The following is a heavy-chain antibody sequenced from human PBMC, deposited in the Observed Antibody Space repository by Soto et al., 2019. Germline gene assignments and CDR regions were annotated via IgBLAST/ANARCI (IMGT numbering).Heavy chain of an antibody. CDR3: AKRPGSGRYYNVGSGGHFDY. V-gene: IGHV3-30*18. D-gene: IGHD3-10*01. J-gene: IGHJ4*02. CDR1: GFTFNGYD. CDR2: ISFDGRNT. Sequence: QVQLVESGGGVVKPGRSLRLSCAASGFTFNGYDMHWVRQAPGKGLEWVVVISFDGRNTDYADSVKGRFTISRDKSKNTLYLQMSRQRAEDTDVYYCAKRPGSGRYYNVGSGGHFDYWGPGTLVTLSS.